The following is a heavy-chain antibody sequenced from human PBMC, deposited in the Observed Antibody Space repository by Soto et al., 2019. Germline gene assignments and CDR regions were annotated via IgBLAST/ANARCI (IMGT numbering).Heavy chain of an antibody. CDR2: ISSSSSYI. Sequence: GGSLRLSCAASGFTFSSYSMNWVRQAPGKGLEWVSSISSSSSYIYYADSVKGRFTISRDNAKNSLYLQMNSLRADDTAVYYCARGKPYCGGDCPDYWGQGNLVTVSS. CDR3: ARGKPYCGGDCPDY. V-gene: IGHV3-21*01. J-gene: IGHJ4*02. D-gene: IGHD2-21*02. CDR1: GFTFSSYS.